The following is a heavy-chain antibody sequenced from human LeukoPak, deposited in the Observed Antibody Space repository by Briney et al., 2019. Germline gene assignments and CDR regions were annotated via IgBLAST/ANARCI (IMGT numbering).Heavy chain of an antibody. V-gene: IGHV3-11*05. CDR3: VRGIEVAGTFSWFDP. Sequence: GGSLRLSCAASGFSFSEHYMSWIRQAPGKGLEWVSYITSSRRYTQDADSVKGRFTVSRDNAKKSLYLQMNSLSAQDTVIYYCVRGIEVAGTFSWFDPWGQGTLVTVSS. J-gene: IGHJ5*02. CDR2: ITSSRRYT. CDR1: GFSFSEHY. D-gene: IGHD6-19*01.